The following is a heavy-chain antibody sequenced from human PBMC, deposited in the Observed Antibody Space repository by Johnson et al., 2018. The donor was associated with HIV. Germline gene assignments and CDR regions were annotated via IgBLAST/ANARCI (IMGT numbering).Heavy chain of an antibody. CDR2: IWYDGSNK. CDR3: ARDQWLAPSGAFDI. Sequence: QVQLVEYGGGVVKPGGSLRLSCAASGFTFSDYYMSWVRQAPGKGLAWVAVIWYDGSNKYYADSVKGRFTISRDNSKNTLYLQMNSLRAEDTAVYYCARDQWLAPSGAFDIWGQGTMVTVSS. J-gene: IGHJ3*02. D-gene: IGHD6-19*01. CDR1: GFTFSDYY. V-gene: IGHV3-33*08.